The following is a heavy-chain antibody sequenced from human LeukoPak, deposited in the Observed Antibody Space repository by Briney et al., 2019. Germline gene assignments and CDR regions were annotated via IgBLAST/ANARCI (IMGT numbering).Heavy chain of an antibody. Sequence: ASVKVSCKASGYTFTGYYMHWVRQAPGQGLEWMGWINPSSGGTNYAQKFQGRVTMTRDTSISTAYMELSRLRSDDTAVYYCARGPYSGSRVDTKRRMWAFDIWGQGTMVTVSS. J-gene: IGHJ3*02. CDR3: ARGPYSGSRVDTKRRMWAFDI. D-gene: IGHD5-12*01. CDR2: INPSSGGT. CDR1: GYTFTGYY. V-gene: IGHV1-2*02.